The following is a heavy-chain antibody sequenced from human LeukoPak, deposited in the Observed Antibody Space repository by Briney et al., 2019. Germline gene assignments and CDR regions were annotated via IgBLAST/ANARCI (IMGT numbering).Heavy chain of an antibody. CDR1: GFTFSSYA. J-gene: IGHJ5*02. CDR3: AKELSSSWYNWFDP. CDR2: ISGSGGST. V-gene: IGHV3-23*01. Sequence: GGSLRLSCAASGFTFSSYAMSWVRQAPGKGLEWVSGISGSGGSTYYADSVKGRFTISRDNSKNTLYLQMSSLRAEDTAVYYCAKELSSSWYNWFDPWGQGTLVTVSS. D-gene: IGHD6-13*01.